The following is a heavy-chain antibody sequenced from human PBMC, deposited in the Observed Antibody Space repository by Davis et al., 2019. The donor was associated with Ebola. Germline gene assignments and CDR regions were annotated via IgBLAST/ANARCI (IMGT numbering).Heavy chain of an antibody. V-gene: IGHV3-66*01. J-gene: IGHJ5*02. CDR2: FYISGST. Sequence: GGSLRLSCVVSGLTFSSYGMNWVRQAPGKGLEWVSVFYISGSTYYADSVKGRFTISRDTSKNTLYLQMNGLRVEDTAVYYCARGDGYNYWISWGQGTLVTVSS. D-gene: IGHD5-24*01. CDR3: ARGDGYNYWIS. CDR1: GLTFSSYG.